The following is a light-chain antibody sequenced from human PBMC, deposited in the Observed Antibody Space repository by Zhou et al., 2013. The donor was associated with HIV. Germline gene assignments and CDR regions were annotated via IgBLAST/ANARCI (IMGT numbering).Light chain of an antibody. Sequence: DIQMTQSPSSLSASVGDRVTITCRASQSISRYLNWYQQKPGKAPKLLVYGASSLQGGVPSRFSGSGFGTDFTLTISSLQPEDFATYYCQQFNSYFPSFGQGTRVDVK. V-gene: IGKV1-39*01. J-gene: IGKJ1*01. CDR2: GAS. CDR1: QSISRY. CDR3: QQFNSYFPS.